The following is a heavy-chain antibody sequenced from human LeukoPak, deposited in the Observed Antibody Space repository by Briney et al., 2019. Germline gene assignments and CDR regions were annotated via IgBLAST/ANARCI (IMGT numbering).Heavy chain of an antibody. D-gene: IGHD2-8*01. J-gene: IGHJ5*02. CDR2: IYYTGDT. Sequence: PSETLSLTGTVSGGSISSYYWSWVRQPPGQGREGSGYIYYTGDTNYNPSLGSRVTISVDTSKNQFSLKLRSVTAADTAVYYCATYTNYKNWIDPWGQGTLVTVSS. CDR3: ATYTNYKNWIDP. CDR1: GGSISSYY. V-gene: IGHV4-59*12.